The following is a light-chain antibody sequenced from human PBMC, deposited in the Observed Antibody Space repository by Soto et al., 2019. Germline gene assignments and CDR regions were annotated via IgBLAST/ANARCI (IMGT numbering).Light chain of an antibody. V-gene: IGLV2-14*01. CDR2: EVN. CDR1: ISDVGRYNY. J-gene: IGLJ1*01. CDR3: SSYTTSSTRL. Sequence: QSALTQPASVSGSPGQSITISCTGTISDVGRYNYVSWYQQYPGKAPILMIYEVNNRPSGVSNRFSGSKSGNTASLTISGLQAEDEADYYCSSYTTSSTRLFGTGTKVTVL.